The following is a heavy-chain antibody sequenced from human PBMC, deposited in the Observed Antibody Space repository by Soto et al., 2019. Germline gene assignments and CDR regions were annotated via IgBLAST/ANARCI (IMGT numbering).Heavy chain of an antibody. D-gene: IGHD2-15*01. J-gene: IGHJ3*01. CDR2: ISATGTT. V-gene: IGHV4-4*07. Sequence: QLQLQESGPGLVEPSETLSLTCSVSGDSMSSYYWSWIRQSAEKGLAWIGRISATGTTSYIPSLKSRITLSVDTSKNQFSLNLKFVTAADTAVYFCAGEQSGAANFWGQGTLVTVS. CDR1: GDSMSSYY. CDR3: AGEQSGAANF.